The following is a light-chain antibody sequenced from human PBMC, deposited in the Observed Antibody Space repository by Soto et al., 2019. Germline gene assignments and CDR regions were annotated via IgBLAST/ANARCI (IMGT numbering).Light chain of an antibody. CDR3: QQSYETPFT. V-gene: IGKV1-39*01. J-gene: IGKJ3*01. Sequence: DIQMTQSPSTLSASVGDRVTITCRASQSISSWLAWYQQKPGKAPKFLIFAASSLQSGVSSRFSGGGSGTDFTLTISSLQPEDFATYYCQQSYETPFTFGPGTKVDIK. CDR1: QSISSW. CDR2: AAS.